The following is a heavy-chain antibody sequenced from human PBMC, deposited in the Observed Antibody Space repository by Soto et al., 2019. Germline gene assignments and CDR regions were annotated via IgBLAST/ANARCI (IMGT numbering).Heavy chain of an antibody. J-gene: IGHJ4*02. CDR1: FFPFSNFG. V-gene: IGHV3-48*02. D-gene: IGHD6-6*01. Sequence: EVQLVESGGALVRAGGSLRLSCAASFFPFSNFGLNWVRQAPGKGLEWLSYISRTSTTLYYADSVKGRFTISRDNAKNSLYLQMNSLRDEDTGVYYCARDRRKRNFFDSWGQGTLVTVSS. CDR3: ARDRRKRNFFDS. CDR2: ISRTSTTL.